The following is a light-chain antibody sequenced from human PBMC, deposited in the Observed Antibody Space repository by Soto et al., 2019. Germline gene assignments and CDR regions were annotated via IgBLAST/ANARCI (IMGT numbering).Light chain of an antibody. V-gene: IGLV2-11*01. Sequence: QSALTQPRSVSGSPGQSVTMSCTGTAGDVGDYNYVSWYQHSPGKAPKLILYNVGKRPSGVPDRFSGSKSGNTASLTISGLRTEDEADYYCGSYAGSYTLIFGGGTKLTVL. CDR3: GSYAGSYTLI. CDR2: NVG. J-gene: IGLJ2*01. CDR1: AGDVGDYNY.